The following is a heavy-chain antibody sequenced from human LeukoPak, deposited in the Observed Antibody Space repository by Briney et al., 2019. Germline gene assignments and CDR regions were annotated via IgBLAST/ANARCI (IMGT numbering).Heavy chain of an antibody. V-gene: IGHV1-18*01. CDR1: GYTFTSYG. CDR3: AREPGGFIAAAGNFDY. J-gene: IGHJ4*02. D-gene: IGHD6-13*01. CDR2: ISAYNGNT. Sequence: ASVKVSCKASGYTFTSYGISWVRQAPGQGLEWMGWISAYNGNTNYAQKLQGRVTMTTDTSTSTAYMELRSLRSDDTAVYYCAREPGGFIAAAGNFDYGGQGTLVTVSS.